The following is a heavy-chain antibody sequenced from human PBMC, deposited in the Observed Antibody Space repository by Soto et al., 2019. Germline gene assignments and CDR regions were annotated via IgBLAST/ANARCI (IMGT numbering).Heavy chain of an antibody. J-gene: IGHJ4*02. V-gene: IGHV1-2*02. CDR2: INPNTRGT. CDR1: GYIFTGYY. Sequence: ASVKVSCKASGYIFTGYYIHWVRQAPGQGLEWMGWINPNTRGTHSAQRFQGRVTMTRDTSISTAYMELSSLRSDDSAVYYCARDRYSGYNSQFDYWGQGTLVTVSS. CDR3: ARDRYSGYNSQFDY. D-gene: IGHD5-12*01.